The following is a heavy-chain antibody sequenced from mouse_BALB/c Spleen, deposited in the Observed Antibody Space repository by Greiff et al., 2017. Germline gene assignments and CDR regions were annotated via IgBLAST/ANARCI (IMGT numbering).Heavy chain of an antibody. D-gene: IGHD1-1*01. CDR2: IWAGGST. Sequence: QVQLQQSGPGLVAPSQSLSITCTVSGFSLTSYGVHWVRQPPGKGLEWLGVIWAGGSTNYNSALMSRLSISKDNSKSQVFLKMNSLQTDDTAMYYCARGPYYYGSRYAMDYWGQGTSVTVSS. J-gene: IGHJ4*01. CDR3: ARGPYYYGSRYAMDY. V-gene: IGHV2-9*02. CDR1: GFSLTSYG.